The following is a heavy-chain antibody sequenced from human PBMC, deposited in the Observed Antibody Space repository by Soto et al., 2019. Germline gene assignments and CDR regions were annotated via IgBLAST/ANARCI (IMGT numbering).Heavy chain of an antibody. CDR2: IYYSGST. D-gene: IGHD6-13*01. J-gene: IGHJ4*02. CDR3: ASLSDSGSSVDY. V-gene: IGHV4-59*01. CDR1: GGSISSYY. Sequence: PSETLSLTCTVSGGSISSYYWSWIRQPPGKGLEWIGYIYYSGSTNYNPSLKSRVTISVDTSKNQFSLKLSSVTAADTAVYYCASLSDSGSSVDYWGQGTLVTVLL.